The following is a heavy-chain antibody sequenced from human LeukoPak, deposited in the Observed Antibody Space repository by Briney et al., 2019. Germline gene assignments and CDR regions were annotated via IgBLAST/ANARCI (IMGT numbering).Heavy chain of an antibody. CDR1: GGSISSGDYY. CDR2: IYYSGST. Sequence: PSETLPLTCTVSGGSISSGDYYWSWIRQPPGKGLEWIGYIYYSGSTYYSPSLKSRVTISLDTSKNQFSLRLSSVTAADTAVYYCANERSGYYDYWGQGTLVTVSS. V-gene: IGHV4-30-4*08. CDR3: ANERSGYYDY. D-gene: IGHD3-22*01. J-gene: IGHJ4*02.